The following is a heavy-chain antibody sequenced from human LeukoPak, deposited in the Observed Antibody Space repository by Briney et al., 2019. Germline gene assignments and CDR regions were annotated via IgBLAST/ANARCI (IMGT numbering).Heavy chain of an antibody. CDR3: ARGTYSSGWPYFDY. Sequence: SETLSLTCTVSAGSISYYSWNWLRQPPGKGLEWIGFIYDSGTTNYNPSLKSRITISVDTSKKQFSLKLSSVTAADTAVYYCARGTYSSGWPYFDYWGQGILVTVSS. D-gene: IGHD6-19*01. J-gene: IGHJ4*02. V-gene: IGHV4-59*01. CDR1: AGSISYYS. CDR2: IYDSGTT.